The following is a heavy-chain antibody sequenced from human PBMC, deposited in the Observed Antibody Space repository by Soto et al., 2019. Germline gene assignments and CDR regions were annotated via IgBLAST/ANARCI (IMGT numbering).Heavy chain of an antibody. D-gene: IGHD1-26*01. CDR1: GYTFSNFG. J-gene: IGHJ4*02. Sequence: ASVKVSCKASGYTFSNFGISWVRQATGQGLEWMGWMDPNSGNTGSVQKFQGRVTMTRNTSISTAYMELSSLRSEDTAVYYCARGGRISGVYWGQGTLVTVSS. CDR3: ARGGRISGVY. V-gene: IGHV1-8*02. CDR2: MDPNSGNT.